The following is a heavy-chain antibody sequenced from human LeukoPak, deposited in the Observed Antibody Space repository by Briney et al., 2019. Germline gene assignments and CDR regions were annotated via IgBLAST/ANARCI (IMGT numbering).Heavy chain of an antibody. J-gene: IGHJ5*02. CDR2: IRSKANSYAT. CDR3: AKDPNHRIAANTANWFDP. V-gene: IGHV3-73*01. D-gene: IGHD6-25*01. CDR1: GFTFSGSA. Sequence: GGSLRLSCAASGFTFSGSAMHWVRQASGKGLEWVGRIRSKANSYATAYAASVKGRFTISRDDSKNTAYLQMNSLRAEDTAVYYCAKDPNHRIAANTANWFDPWGQGTLVTVSS.